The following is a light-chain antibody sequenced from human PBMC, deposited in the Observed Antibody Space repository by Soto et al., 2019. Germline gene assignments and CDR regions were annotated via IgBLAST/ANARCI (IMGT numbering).Light chain of an antibody. CDR2: GAS. J-gene: IGKJ4*01. Sequence: EIVLTHSPGTLSLSPGERATLSFRASQSVSSSYLAWYQQKPGQAPRLLIYGASSRATGIPDRFSGSGSGTDFTLTISRLEPEDFAVYYCQQYGSSPSFGGGTKVDIK. CDR3: QQYGSSPS. CDR1: QSVSSSY. V-gene: IGKV3-20*01.